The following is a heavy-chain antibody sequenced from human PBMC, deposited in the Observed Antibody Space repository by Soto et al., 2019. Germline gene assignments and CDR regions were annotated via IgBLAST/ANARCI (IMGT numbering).Heavy chain of an antibody. D-gene: IGHD3-22*01. CDR2: IYSSGST. CDR3: ATRPLLPGAP. V-gene: IGHV3-53*01. J-gene: IGHJ3*01. Sequence: EVQLVESGGGLIQPGGSLRLSCAASGFTFSSNDMNWVRQAPGKGLEWVSLIYSSGSTSYADSVKGRFTISRDNSKYTLYLQMSSLRAEDTAVYYCATRPLLPGAPWGQGTMVTVSS. CDR1: GFTFSSND.